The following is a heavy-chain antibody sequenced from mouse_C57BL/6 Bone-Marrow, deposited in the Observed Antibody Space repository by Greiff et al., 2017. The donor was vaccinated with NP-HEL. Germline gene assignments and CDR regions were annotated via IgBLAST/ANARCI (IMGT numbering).Heavy chain of an antibody. Sequence: EVKLQESGPELVKPGDSVKISCKASGYSFTGYFMNWVMQSHGKSLEWIGRINPYNGDTFYNQKFKGKATLTVDKSSSTAHMELRSLTSEDSAVYYCAREVPGRYFDVWGTGTTVTVSS. J-gene: IGHJ1*03. CDR1: GYSFTGYF. CDR3: AREVPGRYFDV. V-gene: IGHV1-20*01. CDR2: INPYNGDT. D-gene: IGHD3-1*01.